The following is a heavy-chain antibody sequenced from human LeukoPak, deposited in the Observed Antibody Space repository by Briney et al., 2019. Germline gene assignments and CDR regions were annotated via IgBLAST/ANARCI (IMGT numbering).Heavy chain of an antibody. D-gene: IGHD2-21*02. CDR1: GGSISSYY. Sequence: PSETLSLTCTVSGGSISSYYWSWIRQPPGKGLEWIGYIYXSXXTNYXXSLKSRVTISVDTSKNQFSLKLSSVTAADTAVYYCARXXXXXXDXDYWGQGTLVTVSS. CDR3: ARXXXXXXDXDY. V-gene: IGHV4-59*01. J-gene: IGHJ4*02. CDR2: IYXSXXT.